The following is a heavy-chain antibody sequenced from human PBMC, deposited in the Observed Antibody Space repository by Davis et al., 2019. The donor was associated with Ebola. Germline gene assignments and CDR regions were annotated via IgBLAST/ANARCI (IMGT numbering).Heavy chain of an antibody. J-gene: IGHJ4*02. V-gene: IGHV4-34*01. CDR1: GGSFSGYY. Sequence: SETLSLTCAVYGGSFSGYYWSWIRQPPGKGLEWIGEINHSGSTNYNPSLKSRVTISVDTSKNQFSLKLSSVAAADTAVYYCVRRAFSSGWYFDYWGQGTLVTVSS. CDR2: INHSGST. CDR3: VRRAFSSGWYFDY. D-gene: IGHD6-19*01.